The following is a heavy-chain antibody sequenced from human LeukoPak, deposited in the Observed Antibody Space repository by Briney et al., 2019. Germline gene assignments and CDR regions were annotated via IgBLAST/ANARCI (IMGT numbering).Heavy chain of an antibody. Sequence: PGGSLRLSCAASGFTFSSYAMSWVRQGPGKGLEWVSAISGSGGSTYYGDSVKGRFTISSVNSKNTLYLQMNSLRAEDTAVYYCARVSSGWEFDYWGQGTLVTVSS. V-gene: IGHV3-23*01. CDR2: ISGSGGST. CDR1: GFTFSSYA. CDR3: ARVSSGWEFDY. J-gene: IGHJ4*02. D-gene: IGHD6-19*01.